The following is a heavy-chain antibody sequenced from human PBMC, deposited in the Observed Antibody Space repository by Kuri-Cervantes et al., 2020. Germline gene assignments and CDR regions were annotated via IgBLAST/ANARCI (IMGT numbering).Heavy chain of an antibody. CDR2: IRFDGSNK. Sequence: GGSLRLSCAASGFTFSSYGMHWVRQAPGKGLEWVAFIRFDGSNKNYADSVKGRFTISRDNSKNTLYLQMDSLRAEDTALYYCALSARYSSTWYYYYYMDVWGKGTTVTVSS. V-gene: IGHV3-30*02. D-gene: IGHD6-13*01. CDR1: GFTFSSYG. J-gene: IGHJ6*03. CDR3: ALSARYSSTWYYYYYMDV.